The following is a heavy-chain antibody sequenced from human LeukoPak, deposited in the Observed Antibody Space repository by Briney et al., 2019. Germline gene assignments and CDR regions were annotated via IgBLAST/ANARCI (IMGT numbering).Heavy chain of an antibody. CDR1: GGSISSYY. CDR2: IYYSGST. D-gene: IGHD6-6*01. CDR3: ARDTYSSSSVYYYYYMDV. Sequence: SETLSLTRTVSGGSISSYYWSWIRQPPGKGLEWIGYIYYSGSTNYNPSLKSRVTISVDTSKNQFSLKLSSVTAADTAVYYCARDTYSSSSVYYYYYMDVWGKGTTVTVSS. V-gene: IGHV4-59*01. J-gene: IGHJ6*03.